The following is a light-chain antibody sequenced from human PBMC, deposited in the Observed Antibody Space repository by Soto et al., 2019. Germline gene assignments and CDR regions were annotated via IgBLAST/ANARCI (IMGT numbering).Light chain of an antibody. CDR1: SSDVGAYDF. V-gene: IGLV2-14*01. CDR3: SSYTTRSTLV. Sequence: QSVLTQPASVSGSPGQSITISCTGTSSDVGAYDFVSWYQHYPGKAPKLVTFDVTHRPPGISDRFSGSKSANTASLTISGLQAEDEAFYYCSSYTTRSTLVFGGGTKVTVL. CDR2: DVT. J-gene: IGLJ2*01.